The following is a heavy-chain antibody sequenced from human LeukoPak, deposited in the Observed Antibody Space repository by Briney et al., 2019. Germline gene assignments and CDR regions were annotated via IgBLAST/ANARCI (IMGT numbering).Heavy chain of an antibody. CDR3: ARLGGGSGYYYFDY. Sequence: SETLSLTCTVSGDPISSYYWSWLRQPPGKGLEWIGYIYYSGSTNYNHSLKSRVRISVDMCKKKFALKLRTVIAADTAVYYCARLGGGSGYYYFDYWGQGTLVTVSS. D-gene: IGHD3-22*01. CDR1: GDPISSYY. CDR2: IYYSGST. V-gene: IGHV4-59*01. J-gene: IGHJ4*02.